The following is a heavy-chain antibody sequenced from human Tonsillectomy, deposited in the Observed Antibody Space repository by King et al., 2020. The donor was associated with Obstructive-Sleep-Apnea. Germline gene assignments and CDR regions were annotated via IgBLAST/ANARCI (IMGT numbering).Heavy chain of an antibody. D-gene: IGHD3-22*01. Sequence: VQLVESGGGLVKPGGSLRLSCAASGFTFSSYSMNWVHQAPGKGLEWVSSISSSSSYIYYADSVKGRFTISRDNAKNSLYLQMNSLRAEDTAVYYCARDYYDSSGSPDYWGQGTLVTVSS. J-gene: IGHJ4*02. CDR1: GFTFSSYS. CDR2: ISSSSSYI. V-gene: IGHV3-21*01. CDR3: ARDYYDSSGSPDY.